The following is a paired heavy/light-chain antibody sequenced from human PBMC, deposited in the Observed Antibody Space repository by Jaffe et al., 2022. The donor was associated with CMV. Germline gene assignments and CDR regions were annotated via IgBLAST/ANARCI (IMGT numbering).Light chain of an antibody. Sequence: DIQMTQSPSTLSASVGDRVIITCRASQSVRGSLAWYQQIPGKAPKLLVYSASTLETGVPSRFSGSGSGTQFTLTISSLQPDDFATYYCQQYNTFPWTFGQGTKLEIK. CDR3: QQYNTFPWT. V-gene: IGKV1-5*03. J-gene: IGKJ1*01. CDR2: SAS. CDR1: QSVRGS.
Heavy chain of an antibody. D-gene: IGHD2-15*01. CDR3: VRGGFCPSDVCDRAAYFQN. Sequence: EVILVESGGGVVQPGGSLRLSCAASGFTFVNYEMNWVRQAPGKGLEWISNITSSGSFTHYIDSVKGRITISRDNAKNVLFLQMNNVRVEDTAMYYCVRGGFCPSDVCDRAAYFQNWGQGTLVTVSS. J-gene: IGHJ1*01. V-gene: IGHV3-48*03. CDR2: ITSSGSFT. CDR1: GFTFVNYE.